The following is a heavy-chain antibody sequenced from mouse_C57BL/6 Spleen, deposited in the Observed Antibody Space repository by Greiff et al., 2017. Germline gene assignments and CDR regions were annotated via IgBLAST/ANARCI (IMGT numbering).Heavy chain of an antibody. CDR3: ARSRGYYFDY. Sequence: QVQLQQPGAELVKPGASVQMSCKASGYTFTSHWITWVKQRPGPVLEWIGDIYPGSGSTYYTENVKSKATLTVDTSSSTAYMQLSSLTSEDSAVYYCARSRGYYFDYWGQGTTRTVSA. CDR2: IYPGSGST. J-gene: IGHJ2*01. CDR1: GYTFTSHW. V-gene: IGHV1-55*01.